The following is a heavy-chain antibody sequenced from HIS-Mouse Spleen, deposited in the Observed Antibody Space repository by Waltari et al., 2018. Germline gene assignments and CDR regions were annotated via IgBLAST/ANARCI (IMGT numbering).Heavy chain of an antibody. CDR2: IDWDDDK. V-gene: IGHV2-70*15. CDR3: ARIAEGYSSGWYAFDY. Sequence: QVTLRESGPALVKPTQTLTLTCTFSGFSLSTSGMCVSWIRQPPGKALEWLARIDWDDDKYYSTSLKTRLTISKDTSKNQVVITMTNMDPVDTVTYYCARIAEGYSSGWYAFDYWGQGTLVTVSS. CDR1: GFSLSTSGMC. J-gene: IGHJ4*02. D-gene: IGHD6-19*01.